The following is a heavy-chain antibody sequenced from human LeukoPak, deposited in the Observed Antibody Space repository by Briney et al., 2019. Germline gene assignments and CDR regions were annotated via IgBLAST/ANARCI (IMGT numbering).Heavy chain of an antibody. Sequence: GEPLKISCKGSGYSFTSYWIAWVRQMPGKGLEWMGIIYPDDSDTRYSPSFQGQVTISADKSFSTAYLQWSSLKASDTAMYYCARHETGPYFDYWGQGTLVTVSS. CDR2: IYPDDSDT. V-gene: IGHV5-51*01. CDR3: ARHETGPYFDY. CDR1: GYSFTSYW. D-gene: IGHD3-9*01. J-gene: IGHJ4*02.